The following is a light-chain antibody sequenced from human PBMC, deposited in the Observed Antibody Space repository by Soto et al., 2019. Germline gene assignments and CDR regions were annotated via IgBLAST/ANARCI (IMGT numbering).Light chain of an antibody. J-gene: IGKJ1*01. CDR2: YAS. CDR3: QQYAYWPET. Sequence: EVMMTQFPDTVSVTAGETVTLSCGASQSVRTNLAWYQQRPGQATRLLIHYASTRAGDIPARFSGSGSGTNFTLAISSLQSEDFAVYYCQQYAYWPETFGQGTKVEIK. CDR1: QSVRTN. V-gene: IGKV3D-15*01.